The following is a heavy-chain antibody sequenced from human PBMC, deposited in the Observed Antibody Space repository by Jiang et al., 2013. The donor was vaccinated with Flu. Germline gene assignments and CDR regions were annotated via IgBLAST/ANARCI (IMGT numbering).Heavy chain of an antibody. CDR2: MNPNSGNT. CDR1: GYTFTSYD. Sequence: VKVSCKASGYTFTSYDINWVRQATGQGLEWMGWMNPNSGNTGYAQKFQGRVTMTRNTSISTAYMELSSLRSEDTAVYYCARTYDSSGYLSYYYYGMDVWGQGTTVTVSS. V-gene: IGHV1-8*01. J-gene: IGHJ6*02. CDR3: ARTYDSSGYLSYYYYGMDV. D-gene: IGHD3-22*01.